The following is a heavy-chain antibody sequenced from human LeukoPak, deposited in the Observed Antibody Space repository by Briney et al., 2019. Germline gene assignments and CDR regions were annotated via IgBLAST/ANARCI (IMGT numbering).Heavy chain of an antibody. CDR1: GFTLNDYY. Sequence: GFLRLSCAASGFTLNDYYMSWIRQAPGKGLEWLSYINIGGTNTHYADSVKGRFTISRDNAKKSLYLEMNNLRAEDTAVYYCATDGAGFDTWGQGVLVTVSS. CDR3: ATDGAGFDT. V-gene: IGHV3-11*01. CDR2: INIGGTNT. J-gene: IGHJ5*02.